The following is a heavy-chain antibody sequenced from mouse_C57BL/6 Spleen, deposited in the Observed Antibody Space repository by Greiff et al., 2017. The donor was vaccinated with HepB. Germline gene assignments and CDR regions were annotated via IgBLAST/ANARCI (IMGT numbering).Heavy chain of an antibody. J-gene: IGHJ2*01. D-gene: IGHD1-1*01. CDR3: VRFSHYFGSSRFDY. CDR1: GYTFTSYW. Sequence: QVQLQQPGAELVMPGASVKLSCKASGYTFTSYWMHWVKQRPGQGLEWIGEIDPSDSYTNYNQKFKGKSTLTVDKSSNTAYMQLSSLTSEDSAVYYCVRFSHYFGSSRFDYWGQGTTLTVSS. CDR2: IDPSDSYT. V-gene: IGHV1-69*01.